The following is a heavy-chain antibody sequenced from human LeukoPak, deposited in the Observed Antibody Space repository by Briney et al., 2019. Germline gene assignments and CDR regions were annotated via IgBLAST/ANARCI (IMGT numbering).Heavy chain of an antibody. CDR2: ISGNGGST. V-gene: IGHV3-23*01. D-gene: IGHD1-7*01. CDR3: AKDPTAPGTAEYFQH. Sequence: GGSLRLSCAASGFTLSTYAMSWVRQAPGKGLEWVSVISGNGGSTYYADSVKGRFTISRDNSKNTLYLQMSSLRADDTAVYYCAKDPTAPGTAEYFQHWGQGTLVTVSS. CDR1: GFTLSTYA. J-gene: IGHJ1*01.